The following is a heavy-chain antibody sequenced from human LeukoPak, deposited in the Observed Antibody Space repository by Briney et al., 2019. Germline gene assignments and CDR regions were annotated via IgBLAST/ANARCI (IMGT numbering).Heavy chain of an antibody. J-gene: IGHJ4*02. D-gene: IGHD4-11*01. V-gene: IGHV4-34*01. Sequence: SETLSLTCAVYGGSFSGYYWSWIRQPPGKGLEWIGEINQSGSTNYNPSLKSRVTISVDTSKNQFSLKLSSVTAADTAVYYCARGETVTTLFDYWGQGTLVTVSS. CDR2: INQSGST. CDR3: ARGETVTTLFDY. CDR1: GGSFSGYY.